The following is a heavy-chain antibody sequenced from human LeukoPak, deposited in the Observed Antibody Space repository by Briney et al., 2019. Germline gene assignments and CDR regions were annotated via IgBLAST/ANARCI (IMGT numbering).Heavy chain of an antibody. CDR2: IYYSGST. Sequence: SETLSLTCTVSGGSMNNYYWTWIRQPPGKGLEWIGYIYYSGSTNYNPSLKSRVTISVDTSKNQFSLKLSSVTAADTAVYYCARDKALFGGQDAFDIWGQGTMVTVSS. V-gene: IGHV4-59*01. CDR3: ARDKALFGGQDAFDI. J-gene: IGHJ3*02. D-gene: IGHD3-10*01. CDR1: GGSMNNYY.